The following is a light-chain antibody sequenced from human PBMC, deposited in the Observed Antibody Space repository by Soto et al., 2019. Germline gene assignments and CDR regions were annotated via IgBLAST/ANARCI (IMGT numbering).Light chain of an antibody. CDR3: LQDYVYPWT. Sequence: AIQVTQSPSSLSASVGDRVTISCRASQGIGNDLGWYQQKPGKAPKLLIYEASTLQTGVASRFSGSGSGTDITLTISSLQPEDFASYDCLQDYVYPWTFGQGTKVEVK. V-gene: IGKV1-6*01. J-gene: IGKJ1*01. CDR2: EAS. CDR1: QGIGND.